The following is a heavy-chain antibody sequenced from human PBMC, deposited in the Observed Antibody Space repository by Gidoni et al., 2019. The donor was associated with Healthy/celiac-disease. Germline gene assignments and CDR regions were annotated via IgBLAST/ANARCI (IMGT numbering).Heavy chain of an antibody. Sequence: EVQLVETGGGLIQPGGSLRLSCAASGFTVSSNYMSWVRQAPGKGLEWGSVIYSGGSTYYADSVKGRFTISRDNSKNTLYLQMNSLRAEDTAVYYCATTSAQYYGMDVWGQGTTVTVSS. V-gene: IGHV3-53*02. CDR3: ATTSAQYYGMDV. CDR2: IYSGGST. D-gene: IGHD2-2*01. CDR1: GFTVSSNY. J-gene: IGHJ6*02.